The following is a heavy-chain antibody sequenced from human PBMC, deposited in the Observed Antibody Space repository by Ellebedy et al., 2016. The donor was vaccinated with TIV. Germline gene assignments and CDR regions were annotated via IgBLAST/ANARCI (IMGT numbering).Heavy chain of an antibody. Sequence: ASVKVSXXASGYTFTSYDINWVRQATGQGLEWMGWMNPNSGNTGYAQKFQGRVTMTRNTSISTAYMELSSLRSEDTAVYYCARVPRSSGWYLGYYGMDVWGQGTTVTVSS. CDR3: ARVPRSSGWYLGYYGMDV. D-gene: IGHD6-19*01. CDR1: GYTFTSYD. J-gene: IGHJ6*02. V-gene: IGHV1-8*01. CDR2: MNPNSGNT.